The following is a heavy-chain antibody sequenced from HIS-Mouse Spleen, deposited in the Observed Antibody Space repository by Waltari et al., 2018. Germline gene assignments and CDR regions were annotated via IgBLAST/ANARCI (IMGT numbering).Heavy chain of an antibody. Sequence: QVQLVQSGAEVKKPGASVKVSCKASGYTFTGYYMHWVRQAPGQGLDWVGWINPNSAGTKDAQKFQGRVTMTRDTSISTAYMELSRLGSDDTAVYYCARDTIVVVPAAMGVAFDIWGQGTMVTVSS. V-gene: IGHV1-2*02. D-gene: IGHD2-2*01. CDR3: ARDTIVVVPAAMGVAFDI. CDR1: GYTFTGYY. J-gene: IGHJ3*02. CDR2: INPNSAGT.